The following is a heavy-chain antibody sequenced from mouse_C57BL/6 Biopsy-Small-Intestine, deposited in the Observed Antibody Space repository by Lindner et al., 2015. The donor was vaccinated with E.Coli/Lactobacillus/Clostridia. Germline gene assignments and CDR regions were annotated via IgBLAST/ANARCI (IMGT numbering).Heavy chain of an antibody. CDR2: INPSGGST. J-gene: IGHJ4*01. D-gene: IGHD1-1*01. V-gene: IGHV1S12*01. Sequence: SVKVSCKASGYSFTSYYIHWVRQAPGQGLEWVGIINPSGGSTSYAQKFQGRVTMTRDTSTSTVYMELSSLRSEDTAVYFCARRDCSSPSCFFDYWGQGTLVTVSS. CDR1: GYSFTSYY. CDR3: ARRDCSSPSCFFDY.